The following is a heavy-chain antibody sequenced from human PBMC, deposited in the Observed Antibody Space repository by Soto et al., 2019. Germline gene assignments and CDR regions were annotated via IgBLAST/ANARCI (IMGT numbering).Heavy chain of an antibody. Sequence: GGSLRLSCAASEFTFSSYTMNWVRQAPGKGLEWVSSISSSSSFIYYADSVKGRLTISRDNAKNSLYLQMDSLRAEDTAVYYCVRAISAFGTSSRYYHYYGMDVWGQGPTVTVSS. J-gene: IGHJ6*02. CDR3: VRAISAFGTSSRYYHYYGMDV. D-gene: IGHD6-6*01. CDR2: ISSSSSFI. V-gene: IGHV3-21*01. CDR1: EFTFSSYT.